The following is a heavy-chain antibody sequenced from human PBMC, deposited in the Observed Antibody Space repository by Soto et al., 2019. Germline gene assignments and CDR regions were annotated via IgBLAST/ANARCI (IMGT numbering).Heavy chain of an antibody. CDR1: GGSISGFD. J-gene: IGHJ4*02. CDR2: IYYSGRT. D-gene: IGHD2-8*02. CDR3: ARDKITGLFDY. Sequence: SETMCVTCTVAGGSISGFDWSWIRQPPGKGLEWIGYIYYSGRTNYNPSLKSRVTISVDTSKNQFSLKLTSVTAADTAVYYCARDKITGLFDYWGQGTLVTVSS. V-gene: IGHV4-59*12.